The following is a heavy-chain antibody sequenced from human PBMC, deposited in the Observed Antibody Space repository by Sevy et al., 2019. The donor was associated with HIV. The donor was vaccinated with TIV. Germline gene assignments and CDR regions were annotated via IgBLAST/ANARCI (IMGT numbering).Heavy chain of an antibody. CDR3: AGRSQCSNGVCPFDY. CDR2: ISSSSAAI. CDR1: EFTLSSYS. J-gene: IGHJ4*02. D-gene: IGHD2-8*01. V-gene: IGHV3-21*01. Sequence: GGSLRLSCVASEFTLSSYSMNWVRQAPGKGLEWISSISSSSAAIYYADSVKGRFAISRDNAKNSLYLQMNSLRDADTAVYYCAGRSQCSNGVCPFDYWGQGTLVTVSS.